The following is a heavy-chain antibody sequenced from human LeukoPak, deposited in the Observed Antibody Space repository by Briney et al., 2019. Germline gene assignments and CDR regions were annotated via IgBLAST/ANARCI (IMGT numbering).Heavy chain of an antibody. J-gene: IGHJ3*02. CDR1: GFTFSSYG. Sequence: GGSLRLSCAASGFTFSSYGMHWVRQAPGKGLEWVAVISYDGSNKYYADSVKGRFTISRDNSKNTLYLQMNSLRAEDTAVYYCARDFTGITIFGRDAFDIWGQGTMVTVSS. CDR2: ISYDGSNK. D-gene: IGHD3-3*01. V-gene: IGHV3-30*03. CDR3: ARDFTGITIFGRDAFDI.